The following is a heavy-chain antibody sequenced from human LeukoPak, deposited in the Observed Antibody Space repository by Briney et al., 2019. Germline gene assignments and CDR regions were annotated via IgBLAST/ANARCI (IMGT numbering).Heavy chain of an antibody. D-gene: IGHD1-26*01. V-gene: IGHV1-24*01. CDR2: FDPEDDET. CDR1: GYTLTELS. J-gene: IGHJ3*02. Sequence: ASVKVSCKVSGYTLTELSMHWVRQAPGKGLEWMGGFDPEDDETIYAQKFQGRVTMTEDTSTDTAYMELSSLRSEDTAVYYCARELGSGSYYDGAFDIWGQGTMVTVSS. CDR3: ARELGSGSYYDGAFDI.